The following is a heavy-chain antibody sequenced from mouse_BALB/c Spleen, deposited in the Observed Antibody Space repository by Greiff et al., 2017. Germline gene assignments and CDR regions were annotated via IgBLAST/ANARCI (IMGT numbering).Heavy chain of an antibody. V-gene: IGHV5-6-4*01. CDR1: GFTFSSYT. CDR2: ISSGGSYT. Sequence: EVQGVESGGGLVKPGGSLKLSCAASGFTFSSYTMSWVRQTPEKRLEWVATISSGGSYTYYPDSVKGRFTISRDNAKNTLYLQMSSLKSEDTAMYYCTREGAYWGQGTLVTVSA. J-gene: IGHJ3*01. CDR3: TREGAY.